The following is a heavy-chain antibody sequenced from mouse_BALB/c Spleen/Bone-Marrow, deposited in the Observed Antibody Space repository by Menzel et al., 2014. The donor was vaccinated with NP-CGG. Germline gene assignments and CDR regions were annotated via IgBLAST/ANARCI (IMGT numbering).Heavy chain of an antibody. D-gene: IGHD4-1*01. Sequence: VQLQQSGAELVKPGAPVKLSCKASGYTFTSYWMNWVKQRPGRGLEWIGRIDPSDSEAHYNQKFKDKATLTVDKSSSTAYIQLSSLTSEDSAVYYCARNWVYFDYWGQGTTLTASS. V-gene: IGHV1-69*02. CDR1: GYTFTSYW. J-gene: IGHJ2*01. CDR2: IDPSDSEA. CDR3: ARNWVYFDY.